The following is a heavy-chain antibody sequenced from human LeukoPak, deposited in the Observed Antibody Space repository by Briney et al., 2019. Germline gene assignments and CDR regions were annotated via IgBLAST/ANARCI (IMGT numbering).Heavy chain of an antibody. CDR1: GGSFSGYY. CDR2: INHSGST. J-gene: IGHJ4*02. D-gene: IGHD6-19*01. Sequence: PSETLSLTCAVYGGSFSGYYWSWIRQPPGKGLEWIGEINHSGSTNYNPSLKSRVTISVDTSKNQFSLKLSSVTAADTAVYYYARAQWLSTLPVFDYWGQGTLVTVSS. V-gene: IGHV4-34*01. CDR3: ARAQWLSTLPVFDY.